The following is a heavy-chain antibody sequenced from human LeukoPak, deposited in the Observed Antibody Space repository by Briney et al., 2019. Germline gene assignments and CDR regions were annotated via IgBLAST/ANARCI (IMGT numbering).Heavy chain of an antibody. D-gene: IGHD2-15*01. Sequence: GGSLRLSCAASGFSFNTYAMSWVRQAPGKGLEWVSAISNTGGSTYYADSVKGRFTISRDKSKNTLSLQVNSLRAEDTAVYYCAQQVGYCSSGSCYFTYWGQGTLVTVSS. CDR1: GFSFNTYA. J-gene: IGHJ1*01. CDR3: AQQVGYCSSGSCYFTY. CDR2: ISNTGGST. V-gene: IGHV3-23*01.